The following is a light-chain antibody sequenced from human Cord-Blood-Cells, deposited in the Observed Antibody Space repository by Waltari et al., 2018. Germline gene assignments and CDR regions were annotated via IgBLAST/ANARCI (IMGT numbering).Light chain of an antibody. CDR1: QGISSY. Sequence: DIQLTQSPSFLSASVGDRVTITCRASQGISSYLAWYQQKPGKAPKLLIYAASTLQSGVPSRFSGSGSGIEFTLTSSSLQPEDFATYYCQQLNSYPPFTFGPGTKVDIK. CDR3: QQLNSYPPFT. J-gene: IGKJ3*01. CDR2: AAS. V-gene: IGKV1-9*01.